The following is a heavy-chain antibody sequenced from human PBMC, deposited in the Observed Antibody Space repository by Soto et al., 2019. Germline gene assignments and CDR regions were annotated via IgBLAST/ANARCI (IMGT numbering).Heavy chain of an antibody. CDR2: IYYSGST. CDR3: ARVGGFGATTIDY. V-gene: IGHV4-59*01. J-gene: IGHJ4*02. D-gene: IGHD3-10*01. CDR1: GGSISSYY. Sequence: PSETLSLTCTVSGGSISSYYWSWIRQPPGKGLEWIGYIYYSGSTNYNPSLKSRVTISVDTSKNQFSLKLSSVTAADTAVYYCARVGGFGATTIDYWGQGTLVTSPQ.